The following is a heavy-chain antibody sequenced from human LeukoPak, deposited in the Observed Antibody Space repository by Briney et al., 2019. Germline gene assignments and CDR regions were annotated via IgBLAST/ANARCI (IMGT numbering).Heavy chain of an antibody. D-gene: IGHD6-13*01. CDR1: GYSFTNYW. CDR2: IFPGDSDT. CDR3: ARTDSSSWLHYFDY. V-gene: IGHV5-51*01. J-gene: IGHJ4*02. Sequence: GESLKISCKGSGYSFTNYWIGWVRQMPGKGLEWMGIIFPGDSDTRYSPSFQGQVTISADKSISTAYLQWSSLKASDTAIYFCARTDSSSWLHYFDYWGQGTLVTVSS.